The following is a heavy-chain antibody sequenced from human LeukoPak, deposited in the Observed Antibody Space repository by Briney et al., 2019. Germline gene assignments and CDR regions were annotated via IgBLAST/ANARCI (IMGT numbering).Heavy chain of an antibody. V-gene: IGHV1-46*01. CDR3: ATTTTATTTKFDF. Sequence: GASVKVSCKAAGYIFTTYYMHWVRQAPGQGLEWMGIINPSGTITNYAQEFQGRVAMTRDTSTSTVYMELSSLKSEDTAVYYCATTTTATTTKFDFWGQGTLVTVSS. D-gene: IGHD1-1*01. CDR2: INPSGTIT. J-gene: IGHJ4*02. CDR1: GYIFTTYY.